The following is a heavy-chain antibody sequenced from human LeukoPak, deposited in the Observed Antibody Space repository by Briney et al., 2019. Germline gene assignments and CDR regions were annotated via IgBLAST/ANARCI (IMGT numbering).Heavy chain of an antibody. V-gene: IGHV3-43*02. D-gene: IGHD2/OR15-2a*01. J-gene: IGHJ6*02. CDR1: GFTIRSYA. Sequence: GALSLSCHASGFTIRSYAMYLVRQGPGRGPELVAVIKADGSGTFYADSVRGRFTTSRDNSKNSLYLQMNSLTSEDTALYYCATWAFYHNLDVWGHGTTVIVSS. CDR2: IKADGSGT. CDR3: ATWAFYHNLDV.